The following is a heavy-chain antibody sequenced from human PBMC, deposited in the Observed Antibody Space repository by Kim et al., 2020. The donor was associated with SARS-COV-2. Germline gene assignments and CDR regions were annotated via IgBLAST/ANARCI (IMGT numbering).Heavy chain of an antibody. D-gene: IGHD3-3*01. CDR3: ARAQERFLEWFNYMDV. J-gene: IGHJ6*03. Sequence: SETLSLTCTVSGGSISSYYWSWIRQPAGKGLEWIGRIYTSGSTNYNPSLKSRVTMSVDTSKNQFSLKLSSVTAADTAVYYCARAQERFLEWFNYMDVWGKGTTVTVSS. V-gene: IGHV4-4*07. CDR2: IYTSGST. CDR1: GGSISSYY.